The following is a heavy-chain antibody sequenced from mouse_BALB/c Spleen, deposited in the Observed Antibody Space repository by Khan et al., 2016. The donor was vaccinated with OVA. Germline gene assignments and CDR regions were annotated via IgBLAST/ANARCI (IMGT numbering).Heavy chain of an antibody. V-gene: IGHV14-1*02. Sequence: VQLQQSGAELVRPGALVNLSYKASGFNIKDYYMHWVKQRPEQGLVWIGRIDPENGNTIYDPKFQGKASITSDTSSHTAYLQLSSLTSEDTAVYYCARDGYSPWFAYWGQGTLVTVSA. CDR3: ARDGYSPWFAY. CDR1: GFNIKDYY. D-gene: IGHD2-3*01. CDR2: IDPENGNT. J-gene: IGHJ3*01.